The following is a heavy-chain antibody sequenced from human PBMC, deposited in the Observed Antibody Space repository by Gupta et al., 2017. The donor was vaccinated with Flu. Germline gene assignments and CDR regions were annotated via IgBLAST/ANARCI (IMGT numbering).Heavy chain of an antibody. CDR2: IKNKGKSYET. D-gene: IGHD1-26*01. CDR3: CSFDTTWVAH. J-gene: IGHJ1*01. V-gene: IGHV3-73*01. Sequence: EVQLVESGGGLVQPGGSLKLSCAASGIIFSGSAIHWVRQASGKGLEWVGSIKNKGKSYETAEAASVNGRFKISREDAKNTAYLKMNGLKTEDTAVYDGCSFDTTWVAHGGQGTLVTVSS. CDR1: GIIFSGSA.